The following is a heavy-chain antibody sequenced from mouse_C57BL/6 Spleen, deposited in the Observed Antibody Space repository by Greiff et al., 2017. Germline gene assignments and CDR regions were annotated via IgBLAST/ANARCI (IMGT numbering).Heavy chain of an antibody. CDR2: IHPSDSVT. V-gene: IGHV1-74*01. Sequence: QVQLQQPGAELVKPGASVKVSCKASGYTFTSYWMHWVKQRPGQGLEWIGRIHPSDSVTNYNQKFKGKATLTVDKSSSTAYMQLSSLTAEDSAVYYCASPLYYDYPNVWGTGTTVTVSS. CDR1: GYTFTSYW. J-gene: IGHJ1*03. D-gene: IGHD2-4*01. CDR3: ASPLYYDYPNV.